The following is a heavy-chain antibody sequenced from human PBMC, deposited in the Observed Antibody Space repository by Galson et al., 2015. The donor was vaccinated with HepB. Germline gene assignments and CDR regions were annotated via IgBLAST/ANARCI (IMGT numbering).Heavy chain of an antibody. J-gene: IGHJ6*02. CDR1: GGTFSSYA. CDR2: IIPIFGTA. D-gene: IGHD6-13*01. V-gene: IGHV1-69*06. Sequence: SVKVSCKASGGTFSSYAISWVRQAPGQGLEWMGGIIPIFGTANYAQKFQGRVTITADKSTSTAYMELSSLRSEDTAVYYCARGGQQLVVLGYYYYYGMDVWGQGTTVTVSS. CDR3: ARGGQQLVVLGYYYYYGMDV.